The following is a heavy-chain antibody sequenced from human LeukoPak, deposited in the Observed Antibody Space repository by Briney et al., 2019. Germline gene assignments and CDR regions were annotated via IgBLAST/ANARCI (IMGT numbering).Heavy chain of an antibody. CDR2: MNPNSGNT. Sequence: ASVKVSCKASGYTFTSYDINWVRQATGQGLEWMGWMNPNSGNTGYAQKFQGRVTMTRNTSIGTAYMELSSLRSEDTAVCYCARGTPGWTGWFDPWGQGTLVTVSS. CDR3: ARGTPGWTGWFDP. CDR1: GYTFTSYD. V-gene: IGHV1-8*01. D-gene: IGHD6-19*01. J-gene: IGHJ5*02.